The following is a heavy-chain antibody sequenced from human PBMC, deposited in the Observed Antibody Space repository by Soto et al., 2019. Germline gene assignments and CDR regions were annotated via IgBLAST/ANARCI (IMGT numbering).Heavy chain of an antibody. CDR2: ISAYNGNK. CDR3: ARTGGGMAARPLEY. D-gene: IGHD6-6*01. V-gene: IGHV1-18*04. Sequence: QVQLMQSGGEVKKPGASVEVSCKASGYMFTTYGISWVRQAPGQGLEWMAWISAYNGNKKYAQKFQERVTMTIHTSSTTVSMELRNPTSDDPAIYYCARTGGGMAARPLEYWGQGTLVTVSP. CDR1: GYMFTTYG. J-gene: IGHJ4*02.